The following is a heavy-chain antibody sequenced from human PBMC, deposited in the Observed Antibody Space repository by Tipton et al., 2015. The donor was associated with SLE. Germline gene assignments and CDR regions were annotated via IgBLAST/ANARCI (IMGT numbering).Heavy chain of an antibody. J-gene: IGHJ4*02. V-gene: IGHV3-30-3*01. Sequence: SLRLSCAASGFTFSSYAMHWVRQAPGKGLEWVAVISYDGSNKYYADSVKGRFTISRDNSKNTLYLQMNSLRAEDTAVYYCARGEEWYYDSSGYLALTTFDYWGQGTLVTVSS. D-gene: IGHD3-22*01. CDR2: ISYDGSNK. CDR3: ARGEEWYYDSSGYLALTTFDY. CDR1: GFTFSSYA.